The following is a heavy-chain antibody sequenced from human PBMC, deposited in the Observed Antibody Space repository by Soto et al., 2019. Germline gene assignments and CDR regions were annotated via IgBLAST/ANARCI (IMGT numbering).Heavy chain of an antibody. CDR2: ISWNSGSI. D-gene: IGHD5-12*01. J-gene: IGHJ6*02. CDR3: AKDSRGQNGYNYYYYYGMDV. CDR1: GFTFDDYA. V-gene: IGHV3-9*01. Sequence: SLRLSCAASGFTFDDYAMHWVRQAPGKGLEWVSGISWNSGSIGYADSVKGRFTISRDNAKNSLYLQMNSLRAEDTALHYCAKDSRGQNGYNYYYYYGMDVWGQGTTVTVSS.